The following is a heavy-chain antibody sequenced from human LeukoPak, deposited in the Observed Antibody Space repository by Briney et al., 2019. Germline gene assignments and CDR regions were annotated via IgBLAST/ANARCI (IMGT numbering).Heavy chain of an antibody. CDR3: RTDSCGDYAKYIDY. CDR1: GYTFTGYY. V-gene: IGHV1-2*02. J-gene: IGHJ4*02. D-gene: IGHD4-17*01. Sequence: WASVKVSCKASGYTFTGYYMHWVRQAPGHGLEWMGWINPNSGGTNYAQKFQGRVTMSRDTSISTAYLELSSLRSDDTAVDYCRTDSCGDYAKYIDYWGQGTLVTVSS. CDR2: INPNSGGT.